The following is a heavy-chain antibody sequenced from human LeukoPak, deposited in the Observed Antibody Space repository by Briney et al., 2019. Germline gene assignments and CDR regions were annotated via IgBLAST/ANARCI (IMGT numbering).Heavy chain of an antibody. Sequence: GGSLRLSCAASGFTVSSNFMSWVRQAPGKDLEWVSLLYSGGSTYYADSVKGRFTISRDNSKNTLYLQMNSLRAEDTAVYYCARGIPTSGWLDYWGQGTLVTVSS. V-gene: IGHV3-53*01. CDR1: GFTVSSNF. D-gene: IGHD6-19*01. CDR3: ARGIPTSGWLDY. CDR2: LYSGGST. J-gene: IGHJ4*02.